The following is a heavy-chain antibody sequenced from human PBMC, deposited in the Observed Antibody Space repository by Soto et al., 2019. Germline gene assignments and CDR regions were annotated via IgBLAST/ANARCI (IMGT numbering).Heavy chain of an antibody. CDR1: GYTFTNND. CDR3: ARMASFGSLNWFDP. D-gene: IGHD5-18*01. CDR2: MNPGSGDT. J-gene: IGHJ5*02. V-gene: IGHV1-8*01. Sequence: ASVKVSCKASGYTFTNNDVTWVRQSTGQGLEWMGWMNPGSGDTGYAQKFQGRVTMTRNISIATAYMELSSLRSEDTAIYYCARMASFGSLNWFDPWGQGTLVTVSS.